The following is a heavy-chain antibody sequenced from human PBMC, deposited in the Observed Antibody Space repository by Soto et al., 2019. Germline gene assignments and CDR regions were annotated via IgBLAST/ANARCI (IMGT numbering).Heavy chain of an antibody. Sequence: SETLSLTCAVYGGSFSGYYWSWIRQPPGKGLEWIGEINHSESTNYNPSLKSRVTISVDTSKNQFSLKLSSVTAADMAVYYCSSVGPPTNQLTYYDILNGSFDYWGQGTLVTVSS. CDR3: SSVGPPTNQLTYYDILNGSFDY. CDR2: INHSEST. CDR1: GGSFSGYY. V-gene: IGHV4-34*01. D-gene: IGHD3-9*01. J-gene: IGHJ4*02.